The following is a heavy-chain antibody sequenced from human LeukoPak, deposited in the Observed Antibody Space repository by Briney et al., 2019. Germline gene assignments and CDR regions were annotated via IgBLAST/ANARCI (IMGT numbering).Heavy chain of an antibody. D-gene: IGHD3-3*01. CDR2: VNPNSGDT. Sequence: GASVKVSCKASGYTFTGYYLHWVRQAPGQGLEWMGCVNPNSGDTNYAQKFQGSVTMTRDMSTSTVYMELSSLRSEDTAVYYCARGQYDFWSGYYIMGGAFDIWGQGTMVTVSS. V-gene: IGHV1-2*02. J-gene: IGHJ3*02. CDR1: GYTFTGYY. CDR3: ARGQYDFWSGYYIMGGAFDI.